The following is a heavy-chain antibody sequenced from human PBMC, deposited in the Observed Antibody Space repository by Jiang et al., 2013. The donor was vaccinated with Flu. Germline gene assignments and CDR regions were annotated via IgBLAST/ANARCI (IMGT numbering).Heavy chain of an antibody. D-gene: IGHD3-3*01. Sequence: TLTLTCTFSGFSLSTGVGVAWIRQPPGKALEWLVVIYWDDDKRYSPSLKNRLTISRDTSENQVVLTMTNMDFVDTATYYCVHISPQHYDFWSGYFDYWGQGYLVTVSS. V-gene: IGHV2-5*02. J-gene: IGHJ4*02. CDR3: VHISPQHYDFWSGYFDY. CDR2: IYWDDDK. CDR1: GFSLSTGVG.